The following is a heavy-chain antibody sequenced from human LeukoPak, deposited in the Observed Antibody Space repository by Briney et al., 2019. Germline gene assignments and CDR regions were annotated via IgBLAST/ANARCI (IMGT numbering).Heavy chain of an antibody. J-gene: IGHJ4*02. Sequence: GGSLRLSCAASGFTFSSYAMSWVRRAPGKGLEWVSGLSSSGGSTYYADSVKGRFTISRDNSKNTLYLQMNSLRAEDTAVYYCAKRFSSSTVTYNYFDFWGQGTLVTVSS. CDR3: AKRFSSSTVTYNYFDF. V-gene: IGHV3-23*01. D-gene: IGHD4-17*01. CDR1: GFTFSSYA. CDR2: LSSSGGST.